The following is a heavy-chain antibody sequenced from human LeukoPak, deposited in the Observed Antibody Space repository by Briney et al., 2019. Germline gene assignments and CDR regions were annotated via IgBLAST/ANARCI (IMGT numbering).Heavy chain of an antibody. D-gene: IGHD6-19*01. CDR2: IYYSGST. Sequence: SETLSLTCTVSGGSISSSSYYWSWIRQPPGKGLEWIGSIYYSGSTYYNPSLKSRVTISVDTSKNQFSLKLSSVTAADTAVYYCAREEYSSGWNAFDYWGQGTLVTVSS. J-gene: IGHJ4*02. V-gene: IGHV4-39*07. CDR3: AREEYSSGWNAFDY. CDR1: GGSISSSSYY.